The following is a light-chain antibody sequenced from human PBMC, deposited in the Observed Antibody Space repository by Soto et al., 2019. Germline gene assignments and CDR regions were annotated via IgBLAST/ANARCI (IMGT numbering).Light chain of an antibody. CDR3: AAWDDSLKGKV. CDR2: SNN. CDR1: SSNIGSNT. V-gene: IGLV1-44*01. Sequence: QSVLTQPPSASGTPGQRVTISCSGSSSNIGSNTVNWYQQLPGTAPKLLIYSNNQRPSGVPDRFSGSKSGTSASLAISGLECEDEDDYYCAAWDDSLKGKVFGGGTKLTV. J-gene: IGLJ2*01.